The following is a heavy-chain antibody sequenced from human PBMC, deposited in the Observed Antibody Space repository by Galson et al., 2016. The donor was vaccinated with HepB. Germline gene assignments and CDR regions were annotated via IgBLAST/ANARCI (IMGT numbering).Heavy chain of an antibody. J-gene: IGHJ3*02. D-gene: IGHD3-10*01. CDR1: GGSISSSNW. CDR2: IYHLGTT. Sequence: LSLTCTVSGGSISSSNWWTWVRQPPGKRPEWIGEIYHLGTTNYNPSLKSRVTISVDKSKKQFSLKLNSVTPADTAVYYCARIGRGVGVFDMWGQGTMATVSS. V-gene: IGHV4-4*02. CDR3: ARIGRGVGVFDM.